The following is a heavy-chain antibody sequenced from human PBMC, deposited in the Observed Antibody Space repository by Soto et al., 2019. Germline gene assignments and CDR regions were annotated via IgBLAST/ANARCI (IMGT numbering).Heavy chain of an antibody. CDR1: GFTFSDYF. V-gene: IGHV3-11*01. CDR3: ARSSATVNGWWGYGLDV. D-gene: IGHD6-25*01. CDR2: ISSDGSVI. J-gene: IGHJ6*02. Sequence: NPGGSLRLSCAASGFTFSDYFMTWIRQAPGKGLEWVSYISSDGSVIYYTDSLEGRFTISRDNAKNSLYLQMNSLTAEDSAVYYCARSSATVNGWWGYGLDVWGQGTTVTVSS.